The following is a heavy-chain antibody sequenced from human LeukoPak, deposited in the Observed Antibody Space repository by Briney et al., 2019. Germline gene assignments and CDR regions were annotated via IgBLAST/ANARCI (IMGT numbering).Heavy chain of an antibody. Sequence: TSETLSLTCTVSGGSISSYYWSWIRQPPGKGLEWIGEINHSGSTNYNPSLKSRVTISVDTSKNQFSLKLSSVTAADTAVYFCAKTPPPVRPGGLLLDSWGQGTLVTVSS. J-gene: IGHJ4*02. CDR2: INHSGST. CDR1: GGSISSYY. V-gene: IGHV4-34*01. CDR3: AKTPPPVRPGGLLLDS. D-gene: IGHD3-16*01.